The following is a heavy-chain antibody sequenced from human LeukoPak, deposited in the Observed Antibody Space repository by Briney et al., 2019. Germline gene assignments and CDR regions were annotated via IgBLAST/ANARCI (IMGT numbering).Heavy chain of an antibody. Sequence: ASVKVSCKASGYTFTGYYMHWVRQAPGQGLEWMGRINPNSGGTNYAQKFQGRVTMTRDTSISTAYMELSRLGSDDTAVYYCARARYYDSSGYFDYWGQGTLVTVSS. V-gene: IGHV1-2*06. D-gene: IGHD3-22*01. CDR2: INPNSGGT. CDR1: GYTFTGYY. CDR3: ARARYYDSSGYFDY. J-gene: IGHJ4*02.